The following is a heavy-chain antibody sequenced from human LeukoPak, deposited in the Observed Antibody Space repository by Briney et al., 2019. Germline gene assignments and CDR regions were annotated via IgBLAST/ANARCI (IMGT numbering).Heavy chain of an antibody. D-gene: IGHD2-2*01. Sequence: SETLSLTCAAYGGSFSGYYWSWIRQPPGKGLEWIGEINHSGSTNYNPSLKSRVTISVDTSKNQFSLKLSSVTAADTAVYYCARTLVVPDYWGQGTLVTVSS. CDR2: INHSGST. V-gene: IGHV4-34*01. CDR1: GGSFSGYY. J-gene: IGHJ4*02. CDR3: ARTLVVPDY.